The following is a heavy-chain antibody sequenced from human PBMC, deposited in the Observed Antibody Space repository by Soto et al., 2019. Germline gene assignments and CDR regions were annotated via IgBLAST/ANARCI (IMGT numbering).Heavy chain of an antibody. Sequence: SETLSLTCTVSGGSISSSSYYWVWMRQPPGKGLEWTGSIYYSGSTYYNPSLKSRVTISVDTSKNQFSLKLSSVTAADTAVYYCARHLNSITIFGVVSTGFDYCGQGILVIV. CDR1: GGSISSSSYY. J-gene: IGHJ4*02. V-gene: IGHV4-39*01. D-gene: IGHD3-3*01. CDR3: ARHLNSITIFGVVSTGFDY. CDR2: IYYSGST.